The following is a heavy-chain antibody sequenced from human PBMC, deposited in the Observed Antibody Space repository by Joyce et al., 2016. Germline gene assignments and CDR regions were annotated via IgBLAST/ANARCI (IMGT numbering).Heavy chain of an antibody. CDR3: VKEAGDFDFDY. D-gene: IGHD2-21*02. Sequence: QVQVAESGGGVVQTGRSLRFSCATSGFTFIDYGMYWVRQRPGKGLEWVALMSADEHAEDYADSVKGRFTISRDNSKRTVYLQMNSLRPEDSGVYYCVKEAGDFDFDYWGRGTLVTVSS. J-gene: IGHJ4*02. CDR2: MSADEHAE. CDR1: GFTFIDYG. V-gene: IGHV3-30*18.